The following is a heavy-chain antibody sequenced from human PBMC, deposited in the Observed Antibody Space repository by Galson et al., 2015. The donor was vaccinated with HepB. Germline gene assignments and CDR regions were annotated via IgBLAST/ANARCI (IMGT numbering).Heavy chain of an antibody. J-gene: IGHJ5*02. CDR3: ARAPAAGTDWFDP. CDR2: ISSSSSYI. D-gene: IGHD6-13*01. Sequence: SLRLSCAASGFTFSSYSMNWVRQAPGKGLEWVSSISSSSSYIYYADSVEGRFTISRDNAKNSLYLQMNSLRAEDTAVYYCARAPAAGTDWFDPWGQGTLVTVSS. CDR1: GFTFSSYS. V-gene: IGHV3-21*01.